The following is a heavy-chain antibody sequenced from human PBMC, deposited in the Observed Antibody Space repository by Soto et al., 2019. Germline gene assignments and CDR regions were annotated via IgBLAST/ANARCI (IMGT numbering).Heavy chain of an antibody. CDR3: ARVLAARASRDFDY. Sequence: PSETLSLTCTVSGGSISSGGYYWSWIRQHPGKGLEWIGYIYYSGSTYYNPSLKSRVTISVATSKNQFSLKLSSVTAADTAVYYCARVLAARASRDFDYWGQGTLVTVSS. V-gene: IGHV4-31*03. CDR1: GGSISSGGYY. CDR2: IYYSGST. D-gene: IGHD6-6*01. J-gene: IGHJ4*02.